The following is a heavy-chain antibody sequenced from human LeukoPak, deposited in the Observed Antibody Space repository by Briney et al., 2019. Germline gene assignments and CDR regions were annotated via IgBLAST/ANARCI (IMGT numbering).Heavy chain of an antibody. CDR2: IIPIFGTA. J-gene: IGHJ4*02. CDR3: ARGEFTGDLLYYFDY. CDR1: GGTFSSYA. Sequence: ASVKVPCKASGGTFSSYAISWVRQAPGQGLEWMGGIIPIFGTANYAQKFQGRVTITADESTSTAYMELSSLRSEDTAVYYCARGEFTGDLLYYFDYWGQGTLVTVSS. V-gene: IGHV1-69*01. D-gene: IGHD4-17*01.